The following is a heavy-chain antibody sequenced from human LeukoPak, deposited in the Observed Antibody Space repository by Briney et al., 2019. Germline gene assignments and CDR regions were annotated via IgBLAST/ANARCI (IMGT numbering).Heavy chain of an antibody. CDR2: INPNSGGT. CDR3: ASVHDHDTSGYGPFDY. D-gene: IGHD3-22*01. Sequence: ASVKVSCNASVHPFSVYYMLWVRQAPGQGLEWMGWINPNSGGTNYAQKFQGRVTMTRDTSISTAYMELTRLRSDDTAVYYCASVHDHDTSGYGPFDYWGQGTLVTVSS. CDR1: VHPFSVYY. V-gene: IGHV1-2*02. J-gene: IGHJ4*02.